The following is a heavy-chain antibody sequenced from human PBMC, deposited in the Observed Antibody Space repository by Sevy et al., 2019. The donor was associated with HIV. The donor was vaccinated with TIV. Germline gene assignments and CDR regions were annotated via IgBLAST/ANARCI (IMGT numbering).Heavy chain of an antibody. D-gene: IGHD2-2*01. CDR3: ARVVDIVVVPAAKINWFDP. CDR2: IYYSGST. Sequence: SETLSLTCTVSGGSVSSGSYYWSWIRQPPGKGLEWIGYIYYSGSTNYNPSLKSRVTISVDTSKNQFSLKLSSVTAADTDVYYCARVVDIVVVPAAKINWFDPWGQGTLVTVSS. J-gene: IGHJ5*02. CDR1: GGSVSSGSYY. V-gene: IGHV4-61*01.